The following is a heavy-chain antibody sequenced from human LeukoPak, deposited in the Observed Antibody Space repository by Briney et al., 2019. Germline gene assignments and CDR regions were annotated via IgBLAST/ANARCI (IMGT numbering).Heavy chain of an antibody. CDR2: IRYDGSNK. CDR3: ANDFGNGYDTLTGYPPLDY. J-gene: IGHJ4*02. D-gene: IGHD3-9*01. Sequence: GGSLRLSCAASGFTFSSYGMHWVRQAPGRGLEWVAFIRYDGSNKYCADSVKGRFTISRDNSKNTLYLQMNSLRAEDTAVYYCANDFGNGYDTLTGYPPLDYWGQGTLVTVSS. V-gene: IGHV3-30*02. CDR1: GFTFSSYG.